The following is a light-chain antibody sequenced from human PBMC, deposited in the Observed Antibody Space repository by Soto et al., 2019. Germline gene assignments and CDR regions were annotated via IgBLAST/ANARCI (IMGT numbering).Light chain of an antibody. CDR3: QQYTSYSP. CDR2: KAS. Sequence: DIQMTQSPSTLSASVGDGVTITCRASQSINNLLAWYQQKPGKAPKLLIYKASNLESGVPSRFSGNGSGTEFTLTISSLQPDDFATYYCQQYTSYSPFGGGTKVEIK. V-gene: IGKV1-5*03. CDR1: QSINNL. J-gene: IGKJ4*02.